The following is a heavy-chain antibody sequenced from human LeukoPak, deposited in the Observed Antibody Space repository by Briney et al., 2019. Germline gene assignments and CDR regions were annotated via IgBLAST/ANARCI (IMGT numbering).Heavy chain of an antibody. J-gene: IGHJ4*02. CDR1: GFTFGNAW. CDR3: TTSLVADIGSYFDY. CDR2: IKSKTDGGTT. V-gene: IGHV3-15*01. D-gene: IGHD5-12*01. Sequence: GGSLRLSCAASGFTFGNAWMSWVRQAPGKGLEWVGRIKSKTDGGTTDYAAPVKGRFTISRDDSKNTLYLQMNSLKTEDTAVYYCTTSLVADIGSYFDYWGQGTLVTVSS.